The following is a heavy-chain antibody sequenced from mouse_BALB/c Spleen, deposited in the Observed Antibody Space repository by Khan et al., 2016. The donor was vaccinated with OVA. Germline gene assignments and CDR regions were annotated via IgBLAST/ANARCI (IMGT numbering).Heavy chain of an antibody. V-gene: IGHV6-6*02. CDR2: IRSNSGDYVT. CDR3: WIVL. J-gene: IGHJ2*01. CDR1: GFTFTNYS. Sequence: VKLEESGAGLVQPGGSMKLSCVASGFTFTNYSMNWVRQSPGKGLEWVGEIRSNSGDYVTHYAEYVKGKFNISRDDTKSSVYMEMNNIRAEDNDIYYCWIVLWGQGTTLTVSS. D-gene: IGHD2-12*01.